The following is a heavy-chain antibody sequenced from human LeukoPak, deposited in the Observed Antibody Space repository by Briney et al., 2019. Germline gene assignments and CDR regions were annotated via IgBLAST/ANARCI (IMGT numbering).Heavy chain of an antibody. Sequence: PGGSLRLSCAASGFTFSSYAMHWVRQAPGKGLEWVAVISYDGSNKYYADSVKGRFTISRDNSKNTLYLQMNSLRAEDTAVYYCARTWEPFYAFDIWGQGTMVTVSS. J-gene: IGHJ3*02. CDR3: ARTWEPFYAFDI. CDR1: GFTFSSYA. CDR2: ISYDGSNK. D-gene: IGHD1-26*01. V-gene: IGHV3-30-3*01.